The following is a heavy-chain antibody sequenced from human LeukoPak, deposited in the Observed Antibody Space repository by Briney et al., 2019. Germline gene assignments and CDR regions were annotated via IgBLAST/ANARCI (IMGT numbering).Heavy chain of an antibody. CDR3: ARRWELSPLDY. CDR1: GGSISSGGYY. D-gene: IGHD1-26*01. Sequence: SQTLSLTCTVSGGSISSGGYYWSWIRQHPGKGLEWIGYIYYSGSTYYNPSLKSRVTISVDKSKNQFSLKLSSVTAADTAVYYCARRWELSPLDYWGQGTLVTVSS. CDR2: IYYSGST. J-gene: IGHJ4*02. V-gene: IGHV4-31*03.